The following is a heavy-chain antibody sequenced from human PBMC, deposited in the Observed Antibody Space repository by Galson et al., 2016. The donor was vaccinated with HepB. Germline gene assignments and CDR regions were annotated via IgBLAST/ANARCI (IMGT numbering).Heavy chain of an antibody. D-gene: IGHD3-22*01. V-gene: IGHV3-7*01. CDR3: ARAKVYYYDSSGYYYAY. J-gene: IGHJ4*02. CDR2: IKQDGSEK. Sequence: SLRLSCAASGFTFSGYWMSWVRQTPGKGLEWVANIKQDGSEKYYVDSVKGRFTISRDNAQNSLYLQMNSLRAEDTAVYYCARAKVYYYDSSGYYYAYWGQGTLVTVSS. CDR1: GFTFSGYW.